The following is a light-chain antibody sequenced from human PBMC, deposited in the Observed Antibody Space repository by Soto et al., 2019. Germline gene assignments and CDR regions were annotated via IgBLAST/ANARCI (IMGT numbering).Light chain of an antibody. CDR2: GAS. Sequence: EIVMTQXXXTLSVSPGERATLSCRASQSVSSNLAWYQQKPGQAPRLLIYGASTRATGIPARFXXXXXXXXXXXXISSLQSEDFAVYYCQQYNNWPYTFGQGTKLEXK. J-gene: IGKJ2*01. CDR1: QSVSSN. V-gene: IGKV3-15*01. CDR3: QQYNNWPYT.